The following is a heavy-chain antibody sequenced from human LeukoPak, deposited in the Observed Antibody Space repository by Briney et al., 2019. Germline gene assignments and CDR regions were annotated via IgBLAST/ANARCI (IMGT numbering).Heavy chain of an antibody. V-gene: IGHV1-46*01. CDR1: GYTFTSYY. CDR3: ARDACSGGSCYSGNWFDP. Sequence: ASVKVSCKESGYTFTSYYMHWVRQAPGQGLEWMGIINPSGGSTSYAQKFQGKVTMTRDTSTSTVYMELSSLRSEDTAVYYCARDACSGGSCYSGNWFDPWGQGTLVTVSS. D-gene: IGHD2-15*01. CDR2: INPSGGST. J-gene: IGHJ5*02.